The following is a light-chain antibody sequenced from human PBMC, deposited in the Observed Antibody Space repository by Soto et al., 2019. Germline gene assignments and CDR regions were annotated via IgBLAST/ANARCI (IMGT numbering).Light chain of an antibody. CDR1: NSNIGGDT. CDR2: NND. Sequence: QSVLTQPPSASETPGQRVTISCSGGNSNIGGDTVNWYQKLPGTAPKLLIYNNDQRPSGVPDRFSGSKSGTSASLAISGLQYEDEAHYYCATWDDSLNAVVFGGGTKLTVL. V-gene: IGLV1-44*01. J-gene: IGLJ2*01. CDR3: ATWDDSLNAVV.